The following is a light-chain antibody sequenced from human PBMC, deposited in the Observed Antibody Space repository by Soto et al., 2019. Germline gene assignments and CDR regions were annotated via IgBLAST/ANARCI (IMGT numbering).Light chain of an antibody. CDR3: SSYAGGSFYV. CDR2: EVT. Sequence: QSALTQPAPVSGSPGQSITISCTGTSSDVGNYVLVSWYQQHPGTAPKLMIFEVTKRPSGVSDRFSGSKSGNSASLTISGLQADDEADYYCSSYAGGSFYVFGTGTKVTVL. CDR1: SSDVGNYVL. V-gene: IGLV2-23*02. J-gene: IGLJ1*01.